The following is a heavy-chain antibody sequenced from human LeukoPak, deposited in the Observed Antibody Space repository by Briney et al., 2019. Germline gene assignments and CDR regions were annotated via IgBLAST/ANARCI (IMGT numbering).Heavy chain of an antibody. V-gene: IGHV4-34*01. CDR3: ARAAPRQQLGYFQH. D-gene: IGHD6-13*01. Sequence: SETLSLTCAVYGGSFSGYYWSWIRQPPGKGLEWIGEINHSGSTNYNPSLKSRVTISVDTSKNQFSLKLSSVTAADTAVYYCARAAPRQQLGYFQHWGQGTLVTVSS. J-gene: IGHJ1*01. CDR1: GGSFSGYY. CDR2: INHSGST.